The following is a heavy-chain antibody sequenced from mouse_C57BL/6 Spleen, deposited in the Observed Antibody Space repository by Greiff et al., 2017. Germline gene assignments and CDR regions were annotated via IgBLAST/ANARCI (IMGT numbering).Heavy chain of an antibody. V-gene: IGHV1-26*01. Sequence: EVQLQQSGPELVKPGASVKISCKASGYTFTDYYMNWVKQSHGKSLEWIGDINPNNGGTSYNQKFKGKATLTVDKSSSTAYMELRSLTSEDSAVYYCARGDYSNPKNYWGQGTTLTVSS. CDR2: INPNNGGT. D-gene: IGHD2-5*01. CDR1: GYTFTDYY. J-gene: IGHJ2*01. CDR3: ARGDYSNPKNY.